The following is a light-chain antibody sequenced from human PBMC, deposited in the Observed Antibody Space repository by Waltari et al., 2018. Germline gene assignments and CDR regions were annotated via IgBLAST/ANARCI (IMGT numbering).Light chain of an antibody. V-gene: IGLV2-23*02. CDR3: CSYAGSSTWV. Sequence: QFALTQPASVSGSPGQSITISCTGTSSDVGSYNLVSWYQQHPGKAPKLMIYEVSKRPSGVSNRVSGSKSGNTGSLTISGLQAEDEADYYCCSYAGSSTWVFGGGTKLTVL. CDR2: EVS. J-gene: IGLJ3*02. CDR1: SSDVGSYNL.